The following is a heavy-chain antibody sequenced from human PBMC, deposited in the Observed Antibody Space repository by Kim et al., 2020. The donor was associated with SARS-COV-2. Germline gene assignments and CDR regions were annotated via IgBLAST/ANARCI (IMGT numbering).Heavy chain of an antibody. J-gene: IGHJ4*02. CDR2: INNGGNP. D-gene: IGHD6-19*01. CDR1: GFTFTSRA. Sequence: GGSLRLSCVASGFTFTSRAMSWVRQIPGKGLEWVASINNGGNPYYADSVKGRFTVSRDITKATLYLQMNSLRAEDTALYYCAKDHPSSGWPAFGSWGQGTRVTVSS. V-gene: IGHV3-23*01. CDR3: AKDHPSSGWPAFGS.